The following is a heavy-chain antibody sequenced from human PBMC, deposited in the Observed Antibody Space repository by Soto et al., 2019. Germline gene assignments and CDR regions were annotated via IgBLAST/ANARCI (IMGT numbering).Heavy chain of an antibody. V-gene: IGHV3-64*02. CDR3: ARGGSYSGYYYYGMDV. D-gene: IGHD1-26*01. CDR2: ISSNGGST. CDR1: GFAFSSYF. Sequence: GVSVRLSCAASGFAFSSYFMHWVRQAQGKGLEYVSAISSNGGSTYYADSVKGRFTISRDNSKNTLYLQMGSLRAEDMAVYYCARGGSYSGYYYYGMDVWGQGT. J-gene: IGHJ6*02.